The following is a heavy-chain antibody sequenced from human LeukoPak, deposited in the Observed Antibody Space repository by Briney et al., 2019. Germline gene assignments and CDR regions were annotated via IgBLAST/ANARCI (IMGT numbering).Heavy chain of an antibody. CDR2: INHSGST. CDR1: GGSFSGYY. CDR3: ALFEVVVGSTQDF. Sequence: PSETLSLTCAVHGGSFSGYYWSWIRQPPGKGLEWIGEINHSGSTNYNPSLKSRVTISVDTSKNQFSLKLTSVTAADTAVYYCALFEVVVGSTQDFWGQGTLVTVSS. D-gene: IGHD2-15*01. V-gene: IGHV4-34*01. J-gene: IGHJ4*02.